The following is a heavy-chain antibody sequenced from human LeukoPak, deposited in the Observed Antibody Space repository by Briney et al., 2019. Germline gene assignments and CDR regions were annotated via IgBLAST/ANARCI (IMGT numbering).Heavy chain of an antibody. D-gene: IGHD3-22*01. CDR2: ISGSGGST. Sequence: GGSLRLSCAASGFTFSSYAMSWVRQAPGKGLEGVSAISGSGGSTYYADSVKGRFTISRDNSKNTLYLQMNSLRAEDTAVYYCAKSGHYDSSGYYYVRSSYFDFWGQGTLVTVSS. CDR3: AKSGHYDSSGYYYVRSSYFDF. V-gene: IGHV3-23*01. J-gene: IGHJ4*02. CDR1: GFTFSSYA.